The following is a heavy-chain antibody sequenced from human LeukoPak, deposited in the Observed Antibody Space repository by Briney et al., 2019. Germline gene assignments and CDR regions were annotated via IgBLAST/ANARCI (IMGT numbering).Heavy chain of an antibody. D-gene: IGHD3-16*01. V-gene: IGHV4-4*02. Sequence: PSETLSLTCAVSGGSISSSHWWSWVRQPPGRGLEWIGEIYHSGSTNYNPSLKNRVTISVDKSKNQFSLKLSSVTAADTAVYYCARVGDYVWGTWGQGTLVTVSS. J-gene: IGHJ5*02. CDR1: GGSISSSHW. CDR2: IYHSGST. CDR3: ARVGDYVWGT.